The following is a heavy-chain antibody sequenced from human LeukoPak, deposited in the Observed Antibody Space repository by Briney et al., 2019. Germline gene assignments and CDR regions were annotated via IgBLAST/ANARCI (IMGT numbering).Heavy chain of an antibody. J-gene: IGHJ4*02. V-gene: IGHV3-30*02. CDR3: AKDQRDDILTGYSNNFDY. CDR2: IRYDGSNK. CDR1: GFTFSSYG. D-gene: IGHD3-9*01. Sequence: GGSLRLSCAASGFTFSSYGMHWVRQAPGKGLEWVAFIRYDGSNKYYADSVKGRFTISRDNSKNTLYLQMNSLGAEDTAVYYCAKDQRDDILTGYSNNFDYWGQGTLVTVSS.